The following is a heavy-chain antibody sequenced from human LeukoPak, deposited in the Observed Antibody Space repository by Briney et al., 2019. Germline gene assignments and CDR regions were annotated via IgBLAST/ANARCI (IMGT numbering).Heavy chain of an antibody. V-gene: IGHV1-2*02. CDR1: GHTFTGYY. Sequence: ASVKVSCKASGHTFTGYYMHWVRQAPGQGLEWMGWIYPNSGGTNYAQKFQGRVTMTRDTSISTAYMESSRLRSDDTAVYYCAREPSGSGSYDYWGQGTLVTVSS. CDR3: AREPSGSGSYDY. D-gene: IGHD3-10*01. CDR2: IYPNSGGT. J-gene: IGHJ4*02.